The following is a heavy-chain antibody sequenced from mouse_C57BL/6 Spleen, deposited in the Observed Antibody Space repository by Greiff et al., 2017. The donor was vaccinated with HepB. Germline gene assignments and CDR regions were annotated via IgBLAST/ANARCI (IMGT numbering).Heavy chain of an antibody. CDR2: ISDGGSYT. CDR1: GFTFSSYA. CDR3: ARESSTMITTTPYWYFDV. Sequence: EVMLVESGGGLVKPGGSLKLSCAASGFTFSSYAMSWVRQTPEKRLEWVATISDGGSYTYYPDNVKGRFTISRDNAKNNLYLQMSHLKSEDTAMYYCARESSTMITTTPYWYFDVWGTGTTVTVSS. V-gene: IGHV5-4*01. J-gene: IGHJ1*03. D-gene: IGHD2-4*01.